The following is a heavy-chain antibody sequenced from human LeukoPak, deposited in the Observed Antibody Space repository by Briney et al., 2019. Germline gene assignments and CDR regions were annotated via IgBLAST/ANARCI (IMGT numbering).Heavy chain of an antibody. CDR1: GYTFTSYA. V-gene: IGHV1-3*01. D-gene: IGHD2-8*01. CDR3: ARLKYCTNGVCYAGFDY. CDR2: INAGNGST. J-gene: IGHJ4*02. Sequence: ASVKVSCKASGYTFTSYAMHWVRQAPGQRLEWMGWINAGNGSTKYSQKFQGRVTITRDTSADTAYMELSSLRSEDTAVYYCARLKYCTNGVCYAGFDYWGQGTLVTVSS.